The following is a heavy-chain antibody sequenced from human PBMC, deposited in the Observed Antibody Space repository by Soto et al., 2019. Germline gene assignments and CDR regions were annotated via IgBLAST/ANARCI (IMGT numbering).Heavy chain of an antibody. J-gene: IGHJ6*02. V-gene: IGHV3-23*01. CDR2: ISGSGGST. CDR3: AKTLKGPRNYYYYYGMDV. CDR1: GFTFSSYA. Sequence: GGSLRLSCAASGFTFSSYAMSWVRQAPGKGLEWVSAISGSGGSTYYADSVKGRFTISRDNSKNTLYLQMNSLRAEDTAVYYCAKTLKGPRNYYYYYGMDVWGQGTTVTVSS.